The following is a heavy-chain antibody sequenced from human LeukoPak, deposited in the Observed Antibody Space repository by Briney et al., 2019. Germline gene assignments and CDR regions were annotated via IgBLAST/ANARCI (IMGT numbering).Heavy chain of an antibody. CDR2: INPNNGGT. CDR1: GYTFTGYY. Sequence: ASVKVSCKASGYTFTGYYMHWVRQAPGQGLEWMGWINPNNGGTNYAQKFQGRVTMTRDTSISTAYMELSRLTSDDTAVYYCAREYYDSSGYATNGFDPWGQGTLVTVSS. V-gene: IGHV1-2*02. J-gene: IGHJ5*02. D-gene: IGHD3-22*01. CDR3: AREYYDSSGYATNGFDP.